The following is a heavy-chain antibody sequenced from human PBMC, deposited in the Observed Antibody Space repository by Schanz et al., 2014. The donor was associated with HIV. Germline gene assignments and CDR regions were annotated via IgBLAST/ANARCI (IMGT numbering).Heavy chain of an antibody. CDR2: ISYDGTNK. CDR1: GFTFDSYG. Sequence: QVQLVESGGGVVQPGRSLRLSCAASGFTFDSYGIHWVRQAPGKGLEWGAVISYDGTNKKFADSVKGRFTISRDNSKNTLYLQMTTLRTEDTAVYYCAKPEYDSRGNSQSHFDSWGQGTLVTVSS. V-gene: IGHV3-30*18. CDR3: AKPEYDSRGNSQSHFDS. D-gene: IGHD3-22*01. J-gene: IGHJ4*02.